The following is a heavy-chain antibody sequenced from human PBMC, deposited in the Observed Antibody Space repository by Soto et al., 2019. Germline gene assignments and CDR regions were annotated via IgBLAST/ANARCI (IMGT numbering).Heavy chain of an antibody. CDR3: ARDINGTTKGSRYYGMDV. CDR1: GDSVSSNSAA. V-gene: IGHV6-1*01. Sequence: SQTLSLTCAISGDSVSSNSAAWNWIRQSPSRGLEWLGRTYYRFKWYNDYAVSVKSRITINPDTSKNQFSLQLNSVTPEDTAVYYCARDINGTTKGSRYYGMDVWGQGTTVTVSS. D-gene: IGHD1-7*01. J-gene: IGHJ6*02. CDR2: TYYRFKWYN.